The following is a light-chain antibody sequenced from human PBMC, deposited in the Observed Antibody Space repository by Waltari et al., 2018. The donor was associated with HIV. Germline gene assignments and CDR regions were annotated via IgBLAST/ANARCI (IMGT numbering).Light chain of an antibody. CDR3: QSYDSSNFWV. V-gene: IGLV6-57*01. Sequence: NFMLTQPHSVSESPGKTVTISCTRSSGNIASNYVQWYQLSPGTPPTAVLYEDTRSPSGVPDRFSGAIHSSSNSASLTISGLKTEGEADYYCQSYDSSNFWVFGGGTKLTVL. CDR1: SGNIASNY. J-gene: IGLJ3*02. CDR2: EDT.